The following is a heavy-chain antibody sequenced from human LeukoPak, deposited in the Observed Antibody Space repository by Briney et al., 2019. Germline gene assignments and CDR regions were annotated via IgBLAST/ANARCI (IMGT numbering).Heavy chain of an antibody. D-gene: IGHD2-15*01. CDR2: ITPSNGVT. Sequence: ASVKVSCKASGYTFTSYYMHWVRQAPGQGLEWVGIITPSNGVTSYAWNFRGRITMTRDTSTSTVYMDLNSLKSDDTAVYYCAGEVAATLFFDSWGQGALVTVSS. J-gene: IGHJ4*02. CDR1: GYTFTSYY. V-gene: IGHV1-46*01. CDR3: AGEVAATLFFDS.